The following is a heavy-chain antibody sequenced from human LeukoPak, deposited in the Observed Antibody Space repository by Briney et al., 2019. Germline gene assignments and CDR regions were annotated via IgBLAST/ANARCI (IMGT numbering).Heavy chain of an antibody. Sequence: SETLSLTCSVSGASISTYHWSWLWQPPGKGLEWIGYISDSGSTNYNPSLQSRVTISIDTSKNLFSLKLNSVSAADTAVYYCARGDITMVRGVCDNWFDPWGQGTLVTVSS. CDR1: GASISTYH. D-gene: IGHD3-10*01. J-gene: IGHJ5*02. V-gene: IGHV4-59*01. CDR2: ISDSGST. CDR3: ARGDITMVRGVCDNWFDP.